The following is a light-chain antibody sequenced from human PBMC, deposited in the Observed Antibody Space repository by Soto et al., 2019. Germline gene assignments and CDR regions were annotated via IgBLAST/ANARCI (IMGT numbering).Light chain of an antibody. J-gene: IGLJ1*01. CDR2: KGT. CDR1: SSDVGAYNS. V-gene: IGLV2-23*01. CDR3: CSSAPGSTYG. Sequence: QSALAQPASVSGSPGQSVTISCTGTSSDVGAYNSVSWYQQHPDKAPQLMIYKGTQRPSGVSNRFSGSTSGNAASLTISGLQAGDEADYFCCSSAPGSTYGFGTGTKVTVL.